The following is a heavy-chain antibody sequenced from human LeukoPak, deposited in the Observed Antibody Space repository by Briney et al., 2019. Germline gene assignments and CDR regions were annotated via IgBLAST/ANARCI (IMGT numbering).Heavy chain of an antibody. D-gene: IGHD1-26*01. Sequence: GRSLRLSCAASGFTFANYVTHWVRQAPGKGLEWVAVTSPDESLKFYGDSVKGRFTISRDNSKNTMYLQMNNLREEDTAVYYCTRDPILGAPDYFDYWGQGTLVTVSS. V-gene: IGHV3-30*04. CDR1: GFTFANYV. J-gene: IGHJ4*02. CDR2: TSPDESLK. CDR3: TRDPILGAPDYFDY.